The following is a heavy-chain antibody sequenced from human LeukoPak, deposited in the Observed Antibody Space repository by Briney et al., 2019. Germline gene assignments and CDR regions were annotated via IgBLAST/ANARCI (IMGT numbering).Heavy chain of an antibody. J-gene: IGHJ4*02. D-gene: IGHD6-19*01. CDR1: GYTFTGYY. CDR2: INPNSGGT. Sequence: ASVKVSCKASGYTFTGYYMHWVRQAPGQGLEWMGWINPNSGGTNYAQKFQGRVTMTRDTSISTAYMELSRLRSDDTAVYYCARAPDIAVAGFDYWGQGTPVTVSS. V-gene: IGHV1-2*02. CDR3: ARAPDIAVAGFDY.